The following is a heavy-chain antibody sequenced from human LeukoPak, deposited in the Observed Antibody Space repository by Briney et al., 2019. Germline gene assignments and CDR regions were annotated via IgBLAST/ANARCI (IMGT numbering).Heavy chain of an antibody. Sequence: GESLKISCQGSGYSFTSYWMAWVRQMPGKGLEWMGIIYPGDSDIIKSPSFQGQVTISADKSINTAYVQWSSLQGSDTAMYFCARWYSSGYSDHWGQGTLVTVSS. V-gene: IGHV5-51*01. D-gene: IGHD3-22*01. CDR3: ARWYSSGYSDH. CDR1: GYSFTSYW. CDR2: IYPGDSDI. J-gene: IGHJ4*02.